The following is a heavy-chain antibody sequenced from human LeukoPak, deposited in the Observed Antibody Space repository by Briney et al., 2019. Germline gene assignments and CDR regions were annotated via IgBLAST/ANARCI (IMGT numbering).Heavy chain of an antibody. V-gene: IGHV3-74*01. Sequence: PGGSLRLSCAASGFAFSTYWMHWVRQAPGKGLVWVSRINSDGSNTTYADSVKGRFTISRDNANNTLYPQMNSLRAEDTAVYYCARHLTFDIWGQGTMVTVSS. CDR1: GFAFSTYW. CDR2: INSDGSNT. J-gene: IGHJ3*02. CDR3: ARHLTFDI.